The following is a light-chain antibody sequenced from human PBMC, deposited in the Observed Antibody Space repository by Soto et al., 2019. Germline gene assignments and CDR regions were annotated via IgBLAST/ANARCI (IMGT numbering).Light chain of an antibody. V-gene: IGKV1-12*01. CDR2: GAS. Sequence: DFQMTQSPSSVSASVGDRVTITCRASRDIHTCLAWYQQKPGTAPKLLIYGASTLQSGVPSRFSGGGSGTDFILTISNLQPEDFATYYCPQANTWPLTFGGGTKVEI. J-gene: IGKJ4*01. CDR3: PQANTWPLT. CDR1: RDIHTC.